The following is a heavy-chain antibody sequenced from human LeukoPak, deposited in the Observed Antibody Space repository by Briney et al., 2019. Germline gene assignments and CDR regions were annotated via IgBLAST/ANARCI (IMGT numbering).Heavy chain of an antibody. CDR1: GLIGSDGY. Sequence: GGSLRLSCAVSGLIGSDGYMSWVRQAPGKGLEWLSVIYRGGATYYADSVKGRFTISRDNSKNTWHLQLNSLRAEDTAVYYCARDLLLTPSLFDYWGQGTLVTVSS. CDR3: ARDLLLTPSLFDY. D-gene: IGHD4-23*01. V-gene: IGHV3-66*01. CDR2: IYRGGAT. J-gene: IGHJ4*02.